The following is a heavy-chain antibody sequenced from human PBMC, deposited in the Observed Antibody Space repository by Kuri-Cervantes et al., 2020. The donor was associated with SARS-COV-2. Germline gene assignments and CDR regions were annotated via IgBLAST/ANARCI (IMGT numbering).Heavy chain of an antibody. CDR2: ISYDGSNK. V-gene: IGHV3-30-3*01. D-gene: IGHD1-26*01. CDR3: ATEEWELPTYYFDY. CDR1: GFTFSSYA. J-gene: IGHJ4*02. Sequence: LSLTCAASGFTFSSYAMHWVRQAPGKGLEWVAVISYDGSNKYYADSVKGRFTISRDSSKNTLYLQMNSLRAEDTAVYYCATEEWELPTYYFDYWGQGTLVTVSS.